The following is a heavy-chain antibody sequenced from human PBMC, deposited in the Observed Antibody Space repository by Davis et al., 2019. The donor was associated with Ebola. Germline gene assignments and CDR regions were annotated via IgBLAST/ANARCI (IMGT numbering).Heavy chain of an antibody. Sequence: GESLKISCAASGFTFSSYAMSWVRQAPGKGLEWVSGISGSGGSTYFADSVKGRFTISRDNSKNTLYLQMNSLRAEDTAVYYCAKERPLSGYSYRYYFDYWGQGTLVTVSS. J-gene: IGHJ4*02. CDR2: ISGSGGST. V-gene: IGHV3-23*01. CDR1: GFTFSSYA. CDR3: AKERPLSGYSYRYYFDY. D-gene: IGHD5-18*01.